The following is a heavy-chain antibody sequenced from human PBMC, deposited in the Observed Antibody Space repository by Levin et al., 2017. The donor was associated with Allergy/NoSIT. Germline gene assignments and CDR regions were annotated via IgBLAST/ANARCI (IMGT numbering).Heavy chain of an antibody. V-gene: IGHV4-59*01. CDR2: IYYSGST. J-gene: IGHJ4*02. D-gene: IGHD5-24*01. Sequence: SETLSLTCTVSGGSISSYYWSWIRQPPGKGLEWIGYIYYSGSTNYNPSLKSRVTISVDTSKNQFSLKLSSVTAADTAVYYCARGLVEMATIGTIDYWGQGTLVTVSS. CDR3: ARGLVEMATIGTIDY. CDR1: GGSISSYY.